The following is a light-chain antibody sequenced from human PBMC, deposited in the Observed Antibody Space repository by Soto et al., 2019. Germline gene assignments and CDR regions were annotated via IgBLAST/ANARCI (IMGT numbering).Light chain of an antibody. CDR3: QQYGSLSWT. V-gene: IGKV3-20*01. CDR1: QSVSRGH. Sequence: EIVLTQSPGTLSLPPGEGATVSCRASQSVSRGHLAWYQQKPGQAPRLLIYDASGRATGIPDRFSGSGSGTDFTLTISRLEPEDFAVYYCQQYGSLSWTFGQGTKAAIK. J-gene: IGKJ1*01. CDR2: DAS.